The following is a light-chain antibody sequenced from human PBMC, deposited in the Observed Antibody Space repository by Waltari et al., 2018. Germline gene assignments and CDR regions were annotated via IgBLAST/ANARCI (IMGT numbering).Light chain of an antibody. V-gene: IGLV2-23*01. CDR2: QGT. CDR1: NNDVGTYDL. J-gene: IGLJ3*02. Sequence: QSALTQPASMSASPGQSIPISCTATNNDVGTYDLVPWYQQHPGRAPKLLIFQGTKRPSEVSGRFSGSKSADTASLTISGLQPEDEADYYCCSYAGTWLFGGGTKVTVL. CDR3: CSYAGTWL.